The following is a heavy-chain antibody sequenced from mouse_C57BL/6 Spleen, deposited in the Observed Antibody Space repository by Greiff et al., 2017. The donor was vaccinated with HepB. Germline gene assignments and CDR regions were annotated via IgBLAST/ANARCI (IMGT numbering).Heavy chain of an antibody. V-gene: IGHV14-4*01. D-gene: IGHD2-12*01. CDR3: TTLRRGDYAMDY. CDR1: GFNIKDDY. J-gene: IGHJ4*01. Sequence: VQLQQSGAELVRPGASVKLSCTASGFNIKDDYMHWVKQRPEQGLEWIGWIDPENGDTEYASKFQGKATITADTSSNTAYLQLSSLTSEDTAVYYCTTLRRGDYAMDYWGQGTSVTVSS. CDR2: IDPENGDT.